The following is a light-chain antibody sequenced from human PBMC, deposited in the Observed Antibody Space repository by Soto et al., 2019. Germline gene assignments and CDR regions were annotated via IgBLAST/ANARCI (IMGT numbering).Light chain of an antibody. J-gene: IGKJ1*01. CDR1: QSLVYSDGNTY. CDR3: MQGTHWPRT. V-gene: IGKV2-30*01. Sequence: DVVMTQSPLSLPVTLGQPASISCRSSQSLVYSDGNTYLNWFQQRQGQSPRRLIYKVSNRDSGVPERFSGSGSGTDFTLKISRVAAEDVGVYYCMQGTHWPRTFGQGTKVEIK. CDR2: KVS.